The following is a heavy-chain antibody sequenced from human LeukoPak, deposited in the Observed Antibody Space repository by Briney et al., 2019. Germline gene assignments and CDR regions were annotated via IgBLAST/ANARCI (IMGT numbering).Heavy chain of an antibody. D-gene: IGHD3-22*01. J-gene: IGHJ4*02. CDR2: IFHTGST. CDR3: ARDSSGYLSY. Sequence: SETLSLTCKVSGYSIGRDYYWAWIRQPPGKGLEWIGSIFHTGSTNYNPSLKSRVTMSVDTSKNQFSLKLSSVTAADTAVYYCARDSSGYLSYWGQGTLVTVSS. CDR1: GYSIGRDYY. V-gene: IGHV4-38-2*02.